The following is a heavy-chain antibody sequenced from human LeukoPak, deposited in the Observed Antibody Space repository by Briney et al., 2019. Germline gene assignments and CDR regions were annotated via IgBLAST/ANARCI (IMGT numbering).Heavy chain of an antibody. CDR3: ARLRGNYLPDY. J-gene: IGHJ4*02. Sequence: PSETLSLTCTVSGGSISGYCWSWIRQPPGKGLEWIEYIYYSGSTNYNPSLKSRITILVDTSRNQFSLRLNSVTAADTAVYYCARLRGNYLPDYWGQGTLVTVSS. CDR1: GGSISGYC. CDR2: IYYSGST. D-gene: IGHD4-11*01. V-gene: IGHV4-59*01.